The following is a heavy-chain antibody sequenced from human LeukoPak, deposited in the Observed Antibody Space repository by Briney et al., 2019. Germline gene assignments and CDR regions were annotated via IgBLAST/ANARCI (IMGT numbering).Heavy chain of an antibody. D-gene: IGHD6-13*01. CDR1: GFTVSSNY. V-gene: IGHV3-66*01. Sequence: PGGSLTLSCAASGFTVSSNYMSWVRQAPGKGLEWVSVIYSGGSTYYADSVKGRFTISRDNSKNTLYLQMNRLRAEDTAVYYCARAIAGGFDPWGQGTLVTVSS. CDR2: IYSGGST. CDR3: ARAIAGGFDP. J-gene: IGHJ5*02.